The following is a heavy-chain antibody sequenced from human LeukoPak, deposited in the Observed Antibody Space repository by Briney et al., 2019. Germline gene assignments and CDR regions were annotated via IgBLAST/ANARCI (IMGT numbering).Heavy chain of an antibody. Sequence: GGSLRLSCAASGFTFSSFSMNWVRQARGKGLEWVSYISSSSNTIYYAGSVKGRFTISRDNANNSLYLQMNSLRAEDTAVHYCARDGFDFWSGYPTTVDYWGQGRLVTVSS. CDR3: ARDGFDFWSGYPTTVDY. CDR2: ISSSSNTI. CDR1: GFTFSSFS. D-gene: IGHD3-3*01. J-gene: IGHJ4*02. V-gene: IGHV3-48*01.